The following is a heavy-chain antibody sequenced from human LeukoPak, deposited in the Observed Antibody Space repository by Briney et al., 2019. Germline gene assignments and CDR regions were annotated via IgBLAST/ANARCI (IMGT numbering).Heavy chain of an antibody. V-gene: IGHV3-21*01. CDR2: ISSSSYI. CDR1: GFTFSSYT. D-gene: IGHD3-16*02. J-gene: IGHJ5*02. CDR3: ARDREGDYIWGSYRPDWFDP. Sequence: PGGPLGLSCAASGFTFSSYTMNWVRQAPGKGLEWVSSISSSSYIYYADSVKGRFTISRDNTKNSLYLQMSSLRAEDTAVYYCARDREGDYIWGSYRPDWFDPWGQGTLVTVSS.